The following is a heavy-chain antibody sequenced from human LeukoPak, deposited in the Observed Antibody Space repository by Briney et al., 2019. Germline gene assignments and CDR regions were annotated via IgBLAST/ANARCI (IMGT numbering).Heavy chain of an antibody. Sequence: KPGGSLRLSCAASGFIFSRFSMSWVRQAPGRGLEWVSSISSGSSYIYYADPVEGRFTISRDNAKNSLYLQMSSLRAEDTAIYYCTRDRYETPDGFAIWGQGTMVTVSS. D-gene: IGHD3-16*01. CDR3: TRDRYETPDGFAI. J-gene: IGHJ3*02. V-gene: IGHV3-21*01. CDR1: GFIFSRFS. CDR2: ISSGSSYI.